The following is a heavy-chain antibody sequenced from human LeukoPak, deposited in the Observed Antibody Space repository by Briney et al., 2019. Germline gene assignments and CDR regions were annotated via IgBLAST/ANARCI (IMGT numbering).Heavy chain of an antibody. J-gene: IGHJ4*02. CDR2: ISSSSSTI. CDR1: GFTFSSYS. D-gene: IGHD6-19*01. V-gene: IGHV3-48*04. Sequence: PGGSLRLSCAASGFTFSSYSMNWVRQAPGKGLEWVSYISSSSSTIYYADSVKGRFTISRDNAKNSLYLQINSLRAEDTAVYYCARDRAVANIGQLSPFHYCGQGTLVTVSS. CDR3: ARDRAVANIGQLSPFHY.